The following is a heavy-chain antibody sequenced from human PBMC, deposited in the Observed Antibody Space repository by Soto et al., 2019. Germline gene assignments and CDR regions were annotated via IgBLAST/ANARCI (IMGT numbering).Heavy chain of an antibody. CDR3: AIGKVGATSVHVFDI. Sequence: GGSLRLSCAASGVTVSSNYMSWVRQAPGKGLEWVSVIYSGGSTYYADSVKGRFTISRDNSKNTLYLQMNSLRAEDTAVYYCAIGKVGATSVHVFDIWGQGTMVTVSS. CDR1: GVTVSSNY. V-gene: IGHV3-66*01. D-gene: IGHD1-26*01. CDR2: IYSGGST. J-gene: IGHJ3*02.